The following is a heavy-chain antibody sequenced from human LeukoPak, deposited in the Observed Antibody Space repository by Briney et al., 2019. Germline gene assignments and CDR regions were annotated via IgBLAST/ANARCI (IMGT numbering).Heavy chain of an antibody. CDR2: INHSGST. CDR1: GGSFSGYY. D-gene: IGHD3-3*01. V-gene: IGHV4-34*01. CDR3: ASASMDDDFWSGSHDY. Sequence: DPSETLSLTCAVYGGSFSGYYWSWIRQPPGKGLGWIGEINHSGSTNYNPSLKSRVTISVDTSKNQFSLKLSSVTAADTAVYYCASASMDDDFWSGSHDYWGQGTLVTVSS. J-gene: IGHJ4*02.